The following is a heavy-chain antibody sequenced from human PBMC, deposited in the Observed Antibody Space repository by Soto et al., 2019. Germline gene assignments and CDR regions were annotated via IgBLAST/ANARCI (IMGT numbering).Heavy chain of an antibody. Sequence: GEPLKISCKGSGYSFTSYWISWVRQMPGKVLEWMGRIDPSDSYTNYSPSFQGHVTISADKSISTAYLQWSSLKASDTAMYYCARLGCSGGSCYSGSWFDPWGKGXLVPV. D-gene: IGHD2-15*01. CDR3: ARLGCSGGSCYSGSWFDP. CDR1: GYSFTSYW. CDR2: IDPSDSYT. J-gene: IGHJ5*02. V-gene: IGHV5-10-1*01.